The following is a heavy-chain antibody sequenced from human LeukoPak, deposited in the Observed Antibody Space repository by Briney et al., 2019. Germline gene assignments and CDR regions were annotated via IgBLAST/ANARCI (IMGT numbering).Heavy chain of an antibody. CDR1: GFTSSNYW. CDR3: ARLYCGGDCYSGRFDY. Sequence: GGPLSLSCAASGFTSSNYWMHWVRHAPAKGLVWVSRINRDGSSTNYADSVRGRFTISRDNAKNTLYLQMNSLRAEDTAVYYCARLYCGGDCYSGRFDYWGQGTLVTVSS. V-gene: IGHV3-74*01. D-gene: IGHD2-21*02. CDR2: INRDGSST. J-gene: IGHJ4*02.